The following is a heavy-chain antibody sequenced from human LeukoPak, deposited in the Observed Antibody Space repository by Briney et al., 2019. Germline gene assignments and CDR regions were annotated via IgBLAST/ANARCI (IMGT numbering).Heavy chain of an antibody. CDR2: TYYRSKWSS. D-gene: IGHD1-1*01. CDR1: GDSVSSSAS. Sequence: SQTLSLTCAISGDSVSSSASWNWIRQSPSRGLEWLGRTYYRSKWSSDYATSVKSRITINADTSKNQFSLQLSSVIPENTAVYYCARDADSSNEWGPFDPWGQGTLVTVSS. CDR3: ARDADSSNEWGPFDP. J-gene: IGHJ5*02. V-gene: IGHV6-1*01.